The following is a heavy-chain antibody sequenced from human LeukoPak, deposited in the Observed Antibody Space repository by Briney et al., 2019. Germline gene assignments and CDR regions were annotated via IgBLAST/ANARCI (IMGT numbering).Heavy chain of an antibody. J-gene: IGHJ4*02. V-gene: IGHV4-59*01. CDR2: IYYSGST. D-gene: IGHD1-26*01. CDR1: GGSISSYY. CDR3: ARGSGSYGGFDY. Sequence: SGTLSLTCTVSGGSISSYYWSWIRQPPGKGLEWIGYIYYSGSTNYNPSLKSRVTISVDTSKNQFSLKLSSVTAADTAVYYCARGSGSYGGFDYWGQGTLVTVSS.